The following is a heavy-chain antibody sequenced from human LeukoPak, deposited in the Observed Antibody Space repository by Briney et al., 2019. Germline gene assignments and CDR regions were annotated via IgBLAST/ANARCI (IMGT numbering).Heavy chain of an antibody. V-gene: IGHV5-51*01. CDR3: SILKVEPIVVVPAAIDY. J-gene: IGHJ4*02. CDR2: IYPGDSDT. CDR1: GYSLISYW. D-gene: IGHD2-2*01. Sequence: GESLKIHCKGSGYSLISYWIGWVGPMPGEGLEWMGIIYPGDSDTRYNPSFQGPVTSSADKSISTAYLQWSSLKASDSAMYYCSILKVEPIVVVPAAIDYWGQGTLVTLSS.